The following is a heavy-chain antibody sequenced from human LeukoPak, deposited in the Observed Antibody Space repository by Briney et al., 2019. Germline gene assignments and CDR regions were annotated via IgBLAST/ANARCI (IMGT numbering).Heavy chain of an antibody. CDR3: ARILLYCSGGSCSDY. J-gene: IGHJ4*02. D-gene: IGHD2-15*01. V-gene: IGHV1-2*06. CDR2: INPNSGGT. CDR1: GYTFTGYY. Sequence: ASVKVSCKASGYTFTGYYMHWVRQAPGHGLEWMGRINPNSGGTNYAQKFQGRVTMTRDTSISTAYMELSRLRSDDTAVYYCARILLYCSGGSCSDYWGQGTLVTVSS.